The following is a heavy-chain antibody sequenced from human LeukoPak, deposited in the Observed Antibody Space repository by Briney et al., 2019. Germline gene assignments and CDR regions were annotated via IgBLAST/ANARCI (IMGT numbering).Heavy chain of an antibody. D-gene: IGHD3-10*01. CDR1: GFTFSSNS. V-gene: IGHV3-23*01. Sequence: GGSLRLSCAASGFTFSSNSMTWVRQTPGKGLEWVSGISGSGDSTFYADSVRGRFTISRDNSRNTLYLQMSSLRPEDTAVYYCTKWSGFGDDWGQGTLVTVSS. CDR3: TKWSGFGDD. J-gene: IGHJ4*02. CDR2: ISGSGDST.